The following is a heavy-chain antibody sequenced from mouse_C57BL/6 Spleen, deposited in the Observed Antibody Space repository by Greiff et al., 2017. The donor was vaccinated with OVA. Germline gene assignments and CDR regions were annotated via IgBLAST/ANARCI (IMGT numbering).Heavy chain of an antibody. Sequence: QVQLQQSGAELVRPGTSVKLSCKASGYTFTSYWMHWVKQRPGQGLEWIGVIDPSDSYTNYNQKFKGKATLTVDTSSSTAYMQLSSLTSEDSAVYYCAREGYDSLAYWGQGTLVTVSA. CDR3: AREGYDSLAY. J-gene: IGHJ3*01. D-gene: IGHD2-4*01. V-gene: IGHV1-59*01. CDR2: IDPSDSYT. CDR1: GYTFTSYW.